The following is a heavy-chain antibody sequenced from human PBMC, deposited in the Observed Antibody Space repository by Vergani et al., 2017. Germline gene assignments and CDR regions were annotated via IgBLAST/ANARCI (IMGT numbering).Heavy chain of an antibody. J-gene: IGHJ2*01. CDR1: GYSIGSGFY. D-gene: IGHD2-21*01. CDR2: IHNRGKT. CDR3: ARSQGDYWYFDL. V-gene: IGHV4-38-2*01. Sequence: QVSLEESGPGLVKPSETLSLTCSVSGYSIGSGFYWAWIRQSPGEGLQWLTSIHNRGKTYHNPSHKSRVSVSLDTSKNRFSLNLTSLTATDTAVYYCARSQGDYWYFDLWGPGALVTVSS.